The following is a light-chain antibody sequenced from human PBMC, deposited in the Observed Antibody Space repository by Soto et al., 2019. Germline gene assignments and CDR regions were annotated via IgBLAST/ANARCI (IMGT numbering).Light chain of an antibody. CDR2: DAS. V-gene: IGKV3-11*01. Sequence: EIVMTQSPATLSVSPGERATLSCRVSQSVSSNLAWYQHKPGQAPRLLISDASNRATGIPARFSGSGSGTDFALTISSLEPEDFAVYYCHQRQYWPPITFGQGTRLEI. CDR3: HQRQYWPPIT. J-gene: IGKJ5*01. CDR1: QSVSSN.